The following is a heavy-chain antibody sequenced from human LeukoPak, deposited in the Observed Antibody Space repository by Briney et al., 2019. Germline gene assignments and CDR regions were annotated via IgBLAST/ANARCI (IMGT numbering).Heavy chain of an antibody. CDR2: IYYSGST. D-gene: IGHD5-24*01. Sequence: SETLSLTCTVSGGSISSSSYYWGWIRQPPGKGLEWIGSIYYSGSTYYNPSLKSRVTISVDTSKNQFSLKLSSVTAADTAVYYCAREDGYNYYYYMDVWGKGTTVTISS. CDR3: AREDGYNYYYYMDV. CDR1: GGSISSSSYY. V-gene: IGHV4-39*07. J-gene: IGHJ6*03.